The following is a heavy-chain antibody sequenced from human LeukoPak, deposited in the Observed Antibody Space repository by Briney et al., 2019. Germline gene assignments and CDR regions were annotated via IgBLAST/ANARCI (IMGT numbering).Heavy chain of an antibody. CDR3: ARDTKPILGRIVGAALDY. CDR1: GGTFSSYA. V-gene: IGHV1-69*13. Sequence: SVKVSCKASGGTFSSYAISWVRQAPGQGLEWMGGIIPIFGTANYAQKFQGRVTITADESTSTAYMELSSLRSEDTAVYYCARDTKPILGRIVGAALDYWGQGTLVTVSS. J-gene: IGHJ4*02. D-gene: IGHD1-26*01. CDR2: IIPIFGTA.